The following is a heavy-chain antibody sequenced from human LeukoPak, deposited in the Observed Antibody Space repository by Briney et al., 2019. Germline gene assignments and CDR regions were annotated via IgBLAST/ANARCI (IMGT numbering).Heavy chain of an antibody. CDR1: GFTFSSYE. CDR3: ARDHNSGWFNADVLEYFQH. D-gene: IGHD6-19*01. CDR2: ISTTGNTK. J-gene: IGHJ1*01. V-gene: IGHV3-48*03. Sequence: GGSLRLSCAASGFTFSSYEMNWVRQAPGKGLEWVSYISTTGNTKYYADSVIGRFSISRDNAKNSVYLQMNSLRAEDTAVYYCARDHNSGWFNADVLEYFQHWGQGTLVTVSS.